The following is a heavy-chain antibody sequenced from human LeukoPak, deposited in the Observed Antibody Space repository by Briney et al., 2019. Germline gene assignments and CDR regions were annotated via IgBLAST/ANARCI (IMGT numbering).Heavy chain of an antibody. CDR3: ARDPEVATMY. Sequence: ASVKVSCKASGYTFTGYYMHWVRQAPGQGLEWMGWINPNSGGTNYAQKFQGRVTMTRDTSISTAYMELSRLRSDDTAVYYCARDPEVATMYWGQRTLVTVSS. CDR2: INPNSGGT. CDR1: GYTFTGYY. V-gene: IGHV1-2*02. D-gene: IGHD5-12*01. J-gene: IGHJ4*02.